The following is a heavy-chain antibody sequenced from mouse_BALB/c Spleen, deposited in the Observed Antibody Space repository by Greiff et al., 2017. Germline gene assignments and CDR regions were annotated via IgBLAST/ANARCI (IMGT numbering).Heavy chain of an antibody. Sequence: VKLQESGPGLVAPSQSLSITCTVSGFSLTSYGVHWVRQPPGKGLEWLGVIWAGGSTNYNSALMSRLSISKDNSKSQVFLKMNSLQTDDTAMYYCARVYYGNYAWFAYWGQGTLVTVSA. J-gene: IGHJ3*01. CDR3: ARVYYGNYAWFAY. D-gene: IGHD2-1*01. CDR2: IWAGGST. CDR1: GFSLTSYG. V-gene: IGHV2-9*02.